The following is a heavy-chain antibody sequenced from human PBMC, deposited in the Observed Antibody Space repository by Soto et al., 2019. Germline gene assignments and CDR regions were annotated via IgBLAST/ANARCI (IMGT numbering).Heavy chain of an antibody. CDR2: ISYDGSNK. Sequence: PGGSLRLSCTASGFTFSSYAMHWVRQAPGKGLEWVAVISYDGSNKYYADSVKGRFTISRDNSKNTLYLQMNSLRAEDTAVFYCARVRVEKSRLPPNAMDVWGQGNTVTVSS. CDR1: GFTFSSYA. CDR3: ARVRVEKSRLPPNAMDV. J-gene: IGHJ6*02. D-gene: IGHD2-21*01. V-gene: IGHV3-30-3*01.